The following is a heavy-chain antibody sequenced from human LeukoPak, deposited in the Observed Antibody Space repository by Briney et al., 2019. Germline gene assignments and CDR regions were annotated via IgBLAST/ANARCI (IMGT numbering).Heavy chain of an antibody. Sequence: SETLSLTCTVSGASINSDTYYWGWIRQPPGKGLEWIGTHSHSGSAYYNPSLKSRVTISVDTSKNQFSLKLSSVTAADTAVYYCAGTPYRITIFGVVIILPSYWGQGTLVTVSS. V-gene: IGHV4-39*07. CDR2: HSHSGSA. J-gene: IGHJ4*02. CDR3: AGTPYRITIFGVVIILPSY. D-gene: IGHD3-3*01. CDR1: GASINSDTYY.